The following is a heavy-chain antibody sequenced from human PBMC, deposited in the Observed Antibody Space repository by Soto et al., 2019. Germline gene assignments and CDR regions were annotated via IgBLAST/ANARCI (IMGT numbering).Heavy chain of an antibody. Sequence: QVQLVQSGAEVKKPGASVKVSCKASGYTFTSYAMHWVRQAPGQRLEWMGWINAGNGNTKYSQKFQGRVTITRDTSASTAYMELSSLRSEETAVYYCASSYSNSALIDYYYYGMDVWGQGTTVTVSS. V-gene: IGHV1-3*01. D-gene: IGHD4-4*01. CDR2: INAGNGNT. J-gene: IGHJ6*02. CDR1: GYTFTSYA. CDR3: ASSYSNSALIDYYYYGMDV.